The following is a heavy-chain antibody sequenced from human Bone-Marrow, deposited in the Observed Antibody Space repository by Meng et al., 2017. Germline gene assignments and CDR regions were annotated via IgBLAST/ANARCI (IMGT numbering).Heavy chain of an antibody. CDR1: GGTFSSYT. CDR3: ARDQAKMEGFDY. J-gene: IGHJ4*02. Sequence: VQLVQSGAEVKKPGSSVKVSCKASGGTFSSYTISWVRQAPGQGLEWMGRIIPILGIANYAQKFQGRVTITADKSTSTAYMELSSLRSEDTAVYYCARDQAKMEGFDYWGQGTLVTVSS. CDR2: IIPILGIA. V-gene: IGHV1-69*08. D-gene: IGHD5-24*01.